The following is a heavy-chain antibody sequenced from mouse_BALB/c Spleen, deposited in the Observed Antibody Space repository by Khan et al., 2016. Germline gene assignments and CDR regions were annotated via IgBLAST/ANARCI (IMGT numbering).Heavy chain of an antibody. CDR2: INPSTGYT. D-gene: IGHD4-1*01. CDR1: GYTFTSYW. Sequence: QVQLQQSGAELAKPGASVKMSCKASGYTFTSYWMHWVKQRPGQGLEWIGYINPSTGYTEYNQKFKDKATLTADKSSSTAYMQLSSLTSADSAVYYCARLGLAYWGQGTLVTVSA. J-gene: IGHJ3*01. CDR3: ARLGLAY. V-gene: IGHV1-7*01.